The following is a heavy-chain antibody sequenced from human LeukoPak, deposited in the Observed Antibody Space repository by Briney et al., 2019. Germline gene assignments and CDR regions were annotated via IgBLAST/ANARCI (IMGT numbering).Heavy chain of an antibody. J-gene: IGHJ4*02. V-gene: IGHV1-2*02. CDR3: ARGVYYGSGSCSDF. D-gene: IGHD3-10*01. Sequence: ASMKVACKASGYTFIGYYMHWVRQAPGQGLEWMGWIIPNSSDTNYSQKFQDRITTTRDTSITTTNMELSRLTSDDTAVYYCARGVYYGSGSCSDFWGQGTLVTVSS. CDR1: GYTFIGYY. CDR2: IIPNSSDT.